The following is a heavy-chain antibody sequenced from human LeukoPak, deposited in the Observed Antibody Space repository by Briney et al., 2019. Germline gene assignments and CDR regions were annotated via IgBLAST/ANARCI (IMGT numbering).Heavy chain of an antibody. CDR1: GYTFTGYY. Sequence: GASVKVSCKASGYTFTGYYMHWVRQASGQGLEWMGWINPNSGGINYAQKFQGRVTMTRDTSISTAYMELSSPRSEDTAVYYCAKVEAYYDFWSGWNWGQGTLVTVSS. D-gene: IGHD3-3*01. J-gene: IGHJ4*02. CDR3: AKVEAYYDFWSGWN. V-gene: IGHV1-2*02. CDR2: INPNSGGI.